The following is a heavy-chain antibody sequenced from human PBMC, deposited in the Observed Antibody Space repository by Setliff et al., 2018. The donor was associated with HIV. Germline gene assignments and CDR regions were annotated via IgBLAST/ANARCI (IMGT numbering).Heavy chain of an antibody. J-gene: IGHJ5*02. Sequence: SETLSLTCAVYGGSFSGYYWSWIRQPPGKGLEWVGEINHSGSTNYNPSLKSRVTISLDTSKNQFSLKLSSVTAADAAVYYCASRVYYYDSSGYLREEGFDPWGQGTLVTVSS. V-gene: IGHV4-34*01. CDR3: ASRVYYYDSSGYLREEGFDP. D-gene: IGHD3-22*01. CDR2: INHSGST. CDR1: GGSFSGYY.